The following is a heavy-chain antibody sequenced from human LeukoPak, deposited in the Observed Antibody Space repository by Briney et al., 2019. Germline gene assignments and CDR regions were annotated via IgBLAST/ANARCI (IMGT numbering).Heavy chain of an antibody. V-gene: IGHV4-61*02. D-gene: IGHD6-19*01. CDR2: IYTSGKT. J-gene: IGHJ6*02. Sequence: SETLSLTCTVSGASITSGSYYWTWIRQAAGKGPEWIGRIYTSGKTYYHPSLQSRVTISLDTSKNQISLRLDSVTAADTAVYYCARIGAFSSGWFSGAYGMDVWGQGTTVTVSS. CDR3: ARIGAFSSGWFSGAYGMDV. CDR1: GASITSGSYY.